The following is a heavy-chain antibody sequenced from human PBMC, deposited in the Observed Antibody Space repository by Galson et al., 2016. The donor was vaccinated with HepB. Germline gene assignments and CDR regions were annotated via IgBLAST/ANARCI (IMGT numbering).Heavy chain of an antibody. V-gene: IGHV4-59*01. D-gene: IGHD2-8*02. Sequence: ETLSLTCAVSGDSLSPCYWSWIRHPPGKGLEWIGHLYYTGSTTYNPSLKSRVSMSVDTSRNQFSLKLRSVTAADTAVYYCARNLDMGLAPFDYWGQGTLITVSS. CDR3: ARNLDMGLAPFDY. CDR2: LYYTGST. J-gene: IGHJ4*02. CDR1: GDSLSPCY.